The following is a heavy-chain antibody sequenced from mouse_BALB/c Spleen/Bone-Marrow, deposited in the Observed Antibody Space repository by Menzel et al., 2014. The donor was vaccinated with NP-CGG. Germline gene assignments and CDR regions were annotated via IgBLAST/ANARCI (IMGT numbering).Heavy chain of an antibody. CDR3: AALYGIAFDY. V-gene: IGHV1-18*01. J-gene: IGHJ2*01. Sequence: VQLKESGPELVKPGASVKISCKTSGYTFTEYTMHWVRQSHGKSLEWIGGIHPNNGGSSYNQKFKGKATLTVDKSSSTAYMELRNLTSEDSAVYYCAALYGIAFDYWGQGTTLTVSS. CDR1: GYTFTEYT. D-gene: IGHD1-1*02. CDR2: IHPNNGGS.